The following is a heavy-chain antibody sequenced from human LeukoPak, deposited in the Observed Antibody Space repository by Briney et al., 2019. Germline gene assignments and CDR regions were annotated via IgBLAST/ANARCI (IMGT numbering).Heavy chain of an antibody. CDR3: AREMAHYFDSSGYSF. Sequence: GGSLRLSCAASGFTFSSSSMNWVRQAPGKGLEWVSYISSSSTIHYAESVKGRFTISRDNAKNSLYLQMNSLRDEDTAVYYCAREMAHYFDSSGYSFWGQGTLVTVSS. J-gene: IGHJ4*02. V-gene: IGHV3-48*02. CDR2: ISSSSTI. D-gene: IGHD3-22*01. CDR1: GFTFSSSS.